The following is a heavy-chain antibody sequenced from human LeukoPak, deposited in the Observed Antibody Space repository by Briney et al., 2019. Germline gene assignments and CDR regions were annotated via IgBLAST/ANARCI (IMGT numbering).Heavy chain of an antibody. V-gene: IGHV3-73*01. CDR3: TSADNWNDVWDY. J-gene: IGHJ4*02. Sequence: PGGSLRLSCAASGFTFSGSAMHWVRQASGKGLEWVGRIRSKANSYATAYAASVKGRFTISRDDSKNTAYLQMNSLKTEDTAVYYCTSADNWNDVWDYWSQGTLVTVSS. CDR1: GFTFSGSA. D-gene: IGHD1-20*01. CDR2: IRSKANSYAT.